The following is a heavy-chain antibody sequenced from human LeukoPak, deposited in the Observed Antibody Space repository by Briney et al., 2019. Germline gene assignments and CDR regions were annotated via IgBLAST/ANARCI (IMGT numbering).Heavy chain of an antibody. D-gene: IGHD6-19*01. CDR2: ISYDGGNK. Sequence: GRSLRLSCAASGFTFSSYGMHWVRQAPGKGLEWVAVISYDGGNKYYADSVKGRFTISRDNSKNTLYLQMNSLRAEDTAVYYCAKVGGWEYFDYWGQGTLVTVSS. V-gene: IGHV3-30*18. J-gene: IGHJ4*02. CDR1: GFTFSSYG. CDR3: AKVGGWEYFDY.